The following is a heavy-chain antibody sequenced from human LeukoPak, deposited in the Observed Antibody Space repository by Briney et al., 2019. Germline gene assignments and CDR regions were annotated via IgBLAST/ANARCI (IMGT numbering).Heavy chain of an antibody. Sequence: PVKVSCKTSGGTFNNSAISWVRQAPGQGLEWLGGIMPLFGTAGYAQRFQGRVTITKDESTKTVYLELTSLTSDDTAVYYCARDVHGDYGAGWFDPWGQGTLVSVSS. CDR3: ARDVHGDYGAGWFDP. V-gene: IGHV1-69*05. D-gene: IGHD4-17*01. J-gene: IGHJ5*02. CDR2: IMPLFGTA. CDR1: GGTFNNSA.